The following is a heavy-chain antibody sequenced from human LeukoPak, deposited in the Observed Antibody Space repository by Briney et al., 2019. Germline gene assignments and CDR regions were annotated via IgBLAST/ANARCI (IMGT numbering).Heavy chain of an antibody. CDR1: GGSISSYY. CDR3: ARGADSSGYYSIFYFDY. Sequence: PSETLSLTCTVSGGSISSYYWNWIRQPPGKGLEWIGYIYYSGSTNYNPSLKSRVTISVDTSKNQFSLKLSSVTAADTAVYYCARGADSSGYYSIFYFDYWGQGTLVNVSS. J-gene: IGHJ4*02. D-gene: IGHD3-22*01. CDR2: IYYSGST. V-gene: IGHV4-59*01.